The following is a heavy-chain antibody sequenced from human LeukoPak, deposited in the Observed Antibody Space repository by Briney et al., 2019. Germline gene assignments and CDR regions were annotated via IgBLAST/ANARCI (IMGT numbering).Heavy chain of an antibody. Sequence: PSETLSLTCAVYGGSFSGYYWSWIRQPPGKGLEWIGEINHSGSTNYNPSLKSRVTISVDTSKNQLSLKLSSVTAADTAVYYCASSSWYGGQYGYWGQGTLVTVSS. CDR1: GGSFSGYY. J-gene: IGHJ4*02. CDR3: ASSSWYGGQYGY. CDR2: INHSGST. D-gene: IGHD6-13*01. V-gene: IGHV4-34*01.